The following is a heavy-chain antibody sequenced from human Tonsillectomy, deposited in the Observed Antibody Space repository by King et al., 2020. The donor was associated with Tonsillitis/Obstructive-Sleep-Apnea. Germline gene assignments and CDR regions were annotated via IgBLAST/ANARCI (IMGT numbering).Heavy chain of an antibody. CDR1: GFSFSSYA. V-gene: IGHV3-23*04. Sequence: DVQLVESGGGLLQPGGSLRLSCAASGFSFSSYAMSWVRQAPGKGLEWVAAISGCGGSTYYADSVKGRFTISRDNSKNTLYLQMNSLRAEDTAVYYCAKDRARTTVTTGDYWGQGTLVTVSS. CDR2: ISGCGGST. D-gene: IGHD4-17*01. CDR3: AKDRARTTVTTGDY. J-gene: IGHJ4*02.